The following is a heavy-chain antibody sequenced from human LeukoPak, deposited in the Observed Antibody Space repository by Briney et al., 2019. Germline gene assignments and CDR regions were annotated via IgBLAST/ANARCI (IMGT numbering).Heavy chain of an antibody. D-gene: IGHD2-15*01. V-gene: IGHV1-58*01. CDR3: AADRGCSGGSCYVRFDP. Sequence: SVKVSCKASGFTFTSSAVQWVRQARGQRLEWIGWIVVGSGNTNYAQKFQERVTITWDMSTSTAYMELSSLRSEDTAVYYCAADRGCSGGSCYVRFDPWGLGTLVTVSS. CDR2: IVVGSGNT. J-gene: IGHJ5*02. CDR1: GFTFTSSA.